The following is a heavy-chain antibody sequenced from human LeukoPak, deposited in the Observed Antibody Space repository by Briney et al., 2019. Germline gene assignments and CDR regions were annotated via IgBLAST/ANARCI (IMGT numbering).Heavy chain of an antibody. CDR1: GGTLSSYA. Sequence: SVKVSCKASGGTLSSYAISWVRQAPGQRLEWMGRIIPIFGTANYAQKFQGRVTITTDESTSTAYMELSSLRSEDTAVYYCARESITMIVVAKPGGYYFDYWGQGTLVTVSS. J-gene: IGHJ4*02. V-gene: IGHV1-69*05. CDR3: ARESITMIVVAKPGGYYFDY. D-gene: IGHD3-22*01. CDR2: IIPIFGTA.